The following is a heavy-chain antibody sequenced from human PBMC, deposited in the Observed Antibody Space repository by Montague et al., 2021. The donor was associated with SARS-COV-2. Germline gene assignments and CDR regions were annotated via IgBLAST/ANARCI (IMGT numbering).Heavy chain of an antibody. CDR3: AGGGGRDAFDI. D-gene: IGHD3-16*01. CDR1: GVTVSSNY. J-gene: IGHJ3*02. CDR2: IYSGGST. Sequence: SLSLSCAASGVTVSSNYMSWVRQAPGKGLEWVSVIYSGGSTYYADSVKGRFTISRDNSKNTLYLQMNSLRAEETAVYYCAGGGGRDAFDIWGQGTMVTVSS. V-gene: IGHV3-53*01.